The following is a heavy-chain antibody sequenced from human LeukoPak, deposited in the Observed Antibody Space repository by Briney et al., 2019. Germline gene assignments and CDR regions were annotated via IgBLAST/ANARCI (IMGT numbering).Heavy chain of an antibody. V-gene: IGHV1-2*02. CDR2: INPNTGGT. J-gene: IGHJ6*03. CDR1: RYTFIDYY. D-gene: IGHD2-21*01. Sequence: GASVKVSCKASRYTFIDYYVHWVRQAPGQGLEWMGWINPNTGGTHYAQIFQDRVTMSRDASISTAYMELTRLTSDATAVYYCARNLYSGTSLAYCYNYYMDVWGEGTTVTVSS. CDR3: ARNLYSGTSLAYCYNYYMDV.